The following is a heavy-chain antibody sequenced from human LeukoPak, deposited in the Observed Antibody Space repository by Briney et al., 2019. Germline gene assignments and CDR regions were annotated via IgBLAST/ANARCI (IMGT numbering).Heavy chain of an antibody. CDR2: ISKSGST. CDR3: AKKDSSSWYYIGHFQH. J-gene: IGHJ1*01. Sequence: GGSLRLSCAASGFTFSSFAMSWVRQAPRKGLEWVSDISKSGSTYYADSVKGRFTISRDNSKNTLYLQMNSLRAEDTAVYYCAKKDSSSWYYIGHFQHWGQGTPITVSS. CDR1: GFTFSSFA. V-gene: IGHV3-23*01. D-gene: IGHD6-13*01.